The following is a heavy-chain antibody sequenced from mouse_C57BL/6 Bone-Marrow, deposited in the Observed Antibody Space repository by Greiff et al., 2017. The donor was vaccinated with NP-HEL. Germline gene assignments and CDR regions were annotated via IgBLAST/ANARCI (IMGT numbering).Heavy chain of an antibody. V-gene: IGHV1-18*01. D-gene: IGHD2-5*01. CDR1: GYTFTDYN. CDR3: ARYSNYLYYYAMDY. Sequence: VQLQQSGPELVKPGASVKIPCKASGYTFTDYNMDWVKQSHGKSLEWIGDINPNNGGTIYNQKFKGKATLTVDKSSSTAYMELRSLTSEDTAVYYCARYSNYLYYYAMDYWGQGTSVTVSS. CDR2: INPNNGGT. J-gene: IGHJ4*01.